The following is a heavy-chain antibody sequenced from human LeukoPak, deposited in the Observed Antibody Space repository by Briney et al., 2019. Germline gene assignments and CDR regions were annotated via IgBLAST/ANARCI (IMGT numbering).Heavy chain of an antibody. D-gene: IGHD3-10*01. J-gene: IGHJ4*02. V-gene: IGHV4-39*07. CDR3: ASSELWFGAY. CDR2: IYYSGST. Sequence: PSETLSLTCTVSGGSISSSSYYWGWIRQPPGKGLVWIGSIYYSGSTYYNPSLKSRVTISVDTSKNQFSLKLSSVTAADTAVYYCASSELWFGAYWGQGTLVTVSS. CDR1: GGSISSSSYY.